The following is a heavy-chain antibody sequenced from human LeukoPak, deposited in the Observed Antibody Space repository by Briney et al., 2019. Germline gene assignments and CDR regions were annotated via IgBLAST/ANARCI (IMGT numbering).Heavy chain of an antibody. D-gene: IGHD4-23*01. CDR3: ARHKEYGGNPTFDS. CDR1: GGSIISDTYY. V-gene: IGHV4-39*01. CDR2: MHYSGNT. J-gene: IGHJ4*02. Sequence: SETLSLTCTVSGGSIISDTYYWGWIRQPPGKGLEWIATMHYSGNTYYNPSLKSRVTISVDTSKNQFSLKLTSVTAADTAFYYCARHKEYGGNPTFDSWGQGTLVTVSS.